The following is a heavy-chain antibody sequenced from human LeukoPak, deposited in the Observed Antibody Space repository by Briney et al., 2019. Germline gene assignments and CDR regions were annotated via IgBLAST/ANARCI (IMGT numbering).Heavy chain of an antibody. CDR3: APLTANDAFDI. Sequence: GGSLRLSCAASGFTFGSYGMHWVRQAPGKGLEWVAFIRDDGSNKYYADSVKGRFTISRDNSKNTLYLQMNSLRAEDTAVYYCAPLTANDAFDIWGQGTMVTVSS. D-gene: IGHD5-18*01. V-gene: IGHV3-30*02. CDR2: IRDDGSNK. J-gene: IGHJ3*02. CDR1: GFTFGSYG.